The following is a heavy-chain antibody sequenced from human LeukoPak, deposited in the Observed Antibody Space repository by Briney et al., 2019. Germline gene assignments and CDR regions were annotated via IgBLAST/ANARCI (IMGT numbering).Heavy chain of an antibody. V-gene: IGHV1-18*01. CDR3: TRDFDNPENSCPSTSCIDV. Sequence: ASVKVSCKASGYNFVNFGISWARQAPGQGLEWMGWISTSSVNTNYAQKFQGRLTMTTDTSTSTAYMELRSLRSDDTAVYYCTRDFDNPENSCPSTSCIDVWGQGTTVTVSS. D-gene: IGHD2-2*01. CDR2: ISTSSVNT. CDR1: GYNFVNFG. J-gene: IGHJ6*02.